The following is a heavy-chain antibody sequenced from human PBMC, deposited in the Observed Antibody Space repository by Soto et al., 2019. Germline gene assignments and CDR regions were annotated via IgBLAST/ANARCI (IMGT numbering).Heavy chain of an antibody. D-gene: IGHD3-22*01. CDR2: IIPIFGTA. CDR3: ARHSPRLKKYHDCSGFYYGFGI. V-gene: IGHV1-69*05. J-gene: IGHJ3*02. CDR1: GGTFSSYA. Sequence: ASVKVSCKASGGTFSSYAISWVRQAPGQGLEWMGGIIPIFGTANYAQRFQGRITITTDKSTATAQKELSRLGPGDPAGFLCARHSPRLKKYHDCSGFYYGFGIWGQRTTVTVSS.